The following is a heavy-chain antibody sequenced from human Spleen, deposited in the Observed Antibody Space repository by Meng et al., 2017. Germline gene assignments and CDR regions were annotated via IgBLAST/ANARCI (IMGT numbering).Heavy chain of an antibody. J-gene: IGHJ4*02. V-gene: IGHV3-30-3*01. Sequence: QIQLVESGGGVVQPGRSLRLSCAASGFTFTDYAMHWVRQAPGQELEWVATVSHYGDSGCSTDSVRGRLTISRDNVKNSLYLQMNSLRAEDTAVYYCARGNSGYDSMLFYWGQGTLVTVSS. D-gene: IGHD5-12*01. CDR2: VSHYGDSG. CDR3: ARGNSGYDSMLFY. CDR1: GFTFTDYA.